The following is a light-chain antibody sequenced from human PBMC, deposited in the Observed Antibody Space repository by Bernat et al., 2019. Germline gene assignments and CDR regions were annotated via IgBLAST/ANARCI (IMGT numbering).Light chain of an antibody. J-gene: IGKJ2*01. CDR3: QQHRRSYT. CDR2: DAL. Sequence: DIVLTQSPDILSLSPGERATLSCRASENVVSKLAWYQQKPGQAPRLLIHDALRRDTEIPDRFSGSGSGTDFTLTISRVEPEDFAVYYCQQHRRSYTFGQGTLLEI. V-gene: IGKV3-20*01. CDR1: ENVVSK.